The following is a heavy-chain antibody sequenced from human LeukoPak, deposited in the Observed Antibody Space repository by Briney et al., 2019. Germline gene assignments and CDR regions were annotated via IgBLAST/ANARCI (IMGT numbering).Heavy chain of an antibody. CDR2: INHSGST. CDR3: ARGKLATMVRGPHYGMDV. D-gene: IGHD3-10*01. CDR1: GGSFSGYY. V-gene: IGHV4-34*01. Sequence: PSETLSLTCAVYGGSFSGYYWSWIRQPPGKGLEWIGEINHSGSTNYNPSLKSRVTISVDTSKNQFSLKLSSVTAADTAVYYCARGKLATMVRGPHYGMDVWGQGTTVTVSS. J-gene: IGHJ6*02.